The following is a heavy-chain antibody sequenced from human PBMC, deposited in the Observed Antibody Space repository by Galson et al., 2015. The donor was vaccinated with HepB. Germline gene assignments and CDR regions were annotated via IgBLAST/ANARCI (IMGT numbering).Heavy chain of an antibody. D-gene: IGHD2-2*01. CDR3: ARGPWHCSSTSCPRADYYYYGMDV. J-gene: IGHJ6*02. CDR1: GYTFTSYG. V-gene: IGHV1-18*04. Sequence: SVKVSCKASGYTFTSYGISWVRQAPGQGLEWMGWISAYNGNTNYAQKLQGRVTMTTDTSTSTAYMELRSLRSDDTAVYYCARGPWHCSSTSCPRADYYYYGMDVWGQGTTVTVSS. CDR2: ISAYNGNT.